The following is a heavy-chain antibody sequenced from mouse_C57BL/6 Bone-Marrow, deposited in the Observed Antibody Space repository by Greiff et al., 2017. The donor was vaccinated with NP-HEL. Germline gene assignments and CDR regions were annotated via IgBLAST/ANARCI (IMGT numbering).Heavy chain of an antibody. CDR2: ISYSGST. D-gene: IGHD3-2*02. J-gene: IGHJ4*01. V-gene: IGHV3-8*01. CDR3: ARYTTAQATPYYAMDY. Sequence: EVKLQESGPGLAKPSQTLSLTCSVTGYSITSDYWNWIRKFPGNKLEYMGYISYSGSTYYNPSLKSRISITRDTSKNQYYLQLNSVTTEDTATYYCARYTTAQATPYYAMDYWGQGTSVTVSS. CDR1: GYSITSDY.